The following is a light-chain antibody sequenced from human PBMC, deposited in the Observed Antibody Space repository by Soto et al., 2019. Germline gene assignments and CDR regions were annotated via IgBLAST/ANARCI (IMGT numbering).Light chain of an antibody. CDR1: SSDVGSYNL. J-gene: IGLJ1*01. CDR3: CSYAGSSTRYV. CDR2: EGS. Sequence: QSALTQPASVSGSPGQSITISCTGTSSDVGSYNLVSWYQQHPGKAPKLMIYEGSKRPSGVSNRFSGSNSGTTASLTISGLQAEGEADYYCCSYAGSSTRYVFGTGTKVTVL. V-gene: IGLV2-23*01.